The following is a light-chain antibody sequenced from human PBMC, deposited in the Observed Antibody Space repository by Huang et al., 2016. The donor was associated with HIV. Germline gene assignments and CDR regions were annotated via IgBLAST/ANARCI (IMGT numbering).Light chain of an antibody. Sequence: AIQMTQSPASLSASVGDRVTITCRASQDSGNDLGWYQQRLGKAPKLLVSTASHLQSVVPSRFTGSGSGTHFTLTISGLQPEDFATYYCLQDYTYPWT. J-gene: IGKJ1*01. CDR3: LQDYTYPWT. CDR1: QDSGND. V-gene: IGKV1-6*01. CDR2: TAS.